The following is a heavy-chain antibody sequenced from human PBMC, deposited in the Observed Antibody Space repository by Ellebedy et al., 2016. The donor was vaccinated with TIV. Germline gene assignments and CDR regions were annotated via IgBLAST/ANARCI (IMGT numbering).Heavy chain of an antibody. V-gene: IGHV3-23*01. CDR2: ISGSGGST. J-gene: IGHJ4*02. D-gene: IGHD1-1*01. CDR3: ARNWIDY. CDR1: GFTFSSYA. Sequence: GESLKISXAASGFTFSSYAMSWVRQAPGKGLEWVSAISGSGGSTYYADSVKGRFTISRDNSKNTLYLQMNSLRAEDTAVYYCARNWIDYWGQGTLVTVSS.